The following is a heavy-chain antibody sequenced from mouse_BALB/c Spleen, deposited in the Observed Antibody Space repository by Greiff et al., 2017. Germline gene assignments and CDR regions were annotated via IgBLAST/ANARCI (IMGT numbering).Heavy chain of an antibody. CDR3: ARSSTASMDY. D-gene: IGHD1-2*01. V-gene: IGHV1-67*01. J-gene: IGHJ4*01. Sequence: QDQLQQSGPELVRPGVSVKISCKGSGYTFTDYAMHWVKQSHAKSLEWIGVISTYYGNTNYNQKFKGKATMTVDKSSSTAYMELARLTSEDSAIYYCARSSTASMDYWGQGTSVTVSS. CDR2: ISTYYGNT. CDR1: GYTFTDYA.